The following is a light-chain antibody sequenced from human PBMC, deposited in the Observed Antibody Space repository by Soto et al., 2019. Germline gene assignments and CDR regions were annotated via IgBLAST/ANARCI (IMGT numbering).Light chain of an antibody. CDR1: QSVSSN. Sequence: EIVMTQSPATLSVSPGERGTLSCSASQSVSSNLAWYQQKPGQAPRLLIYDASSRATGIPHRFSGSGSGTDFTLTISRLEPEDSAVYYCQQSGSSPTWTVGQVTQVEIK. J-gene: IGKJ1*01. V-gene: IGKV3-20*01. CDR3: QQSGSSPTWT. CDR2: DAS.